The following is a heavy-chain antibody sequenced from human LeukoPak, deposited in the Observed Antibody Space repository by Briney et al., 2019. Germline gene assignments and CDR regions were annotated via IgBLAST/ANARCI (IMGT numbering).Heavy chain of an antibody. CDR1: GFTFSSSW. D-gene: IGHD3-16*01. J-gene: IGHJ4*02. CDR2: INSDGSST. V-gene: IGHV3-74*01. CDR3: AKRGDGGHKSLEY. Sequence: GGSLRLSCAASGFTFSSSWMHWVRQAPEKGLVWVSRINSDGSSTSYADSEKGRFTISRDNAKNTLFLQMSSLKTEDTAVYYCAKRGDGGHKSLEYWGQGTLVIVSS.